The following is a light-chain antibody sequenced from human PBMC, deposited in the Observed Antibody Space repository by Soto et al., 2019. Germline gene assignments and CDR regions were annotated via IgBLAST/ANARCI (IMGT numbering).Light chain of an antibody. CDR1: QSVSSN. CDR2: GAP. J-gene: IGKJ1*01. CDR3: RHYNNWPPWT. V-gene: IGKV3-15*01. Sequence: EIGMRKSLATLSVYKGERATLSCRASQSVSSNSAWYQQKPGQAPRLLIYGAPTRVTGVPARFSGSGSGTEFILIISCLQSEDFAVYYCRHYNNWPPWTFCQGTKVDI.